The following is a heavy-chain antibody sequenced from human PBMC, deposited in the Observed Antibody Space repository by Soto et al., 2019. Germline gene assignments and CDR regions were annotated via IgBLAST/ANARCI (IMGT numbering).Heavy chain of an antibody. V-gene: IGHV3-23*01. CDR3: ATRIATTGRYFFDY. CDR2: ISGSGDTT. Sequence: EVQLLESGGGLVQPGGSLRLSCAASGFTFSSYAMSWVRQAPGKGLEWVSTISGSGDTTYYADSVKGRFTISRDNSKNTLFLQMNSLRAEDTAVYYCATRIATTGRYFFDYWGQGTLVTVSS. CDR1: GFTFSSYA. D-gene: IGHD6-13*01. J-gene: IGHJ4*02.